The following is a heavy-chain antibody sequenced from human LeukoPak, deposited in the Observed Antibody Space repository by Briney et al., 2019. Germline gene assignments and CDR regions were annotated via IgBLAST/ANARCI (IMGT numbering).Heavy chain of an antibody. CDR3: ARERYCSGGSCYEV. J-gene: IGHJ3*01. D-gene: IGHD2-15*01. V-gene: IGHV4-59*01. Sequence: SETLSLTCTVSGGSISSYYWSWIRQPPGKGLEWIGYIYYSGSTNYNPSLKSRVTISVDTSKNQFSLKLSSVTAADTAVYYCARERYCSGGSCYEVWGQGTMVTVSS. CDR2: IYYSGST. CDR1: GGSISSYY.